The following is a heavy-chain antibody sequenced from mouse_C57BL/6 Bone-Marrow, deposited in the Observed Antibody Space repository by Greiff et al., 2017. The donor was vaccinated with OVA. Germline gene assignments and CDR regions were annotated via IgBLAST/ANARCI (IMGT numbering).Heavy chain of an antibody. CDR2: ISSGGSYT. V-gene: IGHV5-6*01. J-gene: IGHJ3*01. CDR1: GFTFSSYG. CDR3: ARRPTWFAY. Sequence: EVQGVESGGDLVKPGGSLKLSCAASGFTFSSYGMSWVRQTPDKRLEWVATISSGGSYTYYPDSVKGRFTISRDNAKNTLYLQMSSLKSEDTAMYYCARRPTWFAYWGQGTLVTVSA.